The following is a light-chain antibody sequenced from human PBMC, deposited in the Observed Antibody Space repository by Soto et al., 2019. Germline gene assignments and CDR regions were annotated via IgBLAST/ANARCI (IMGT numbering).Light chain of an antibody. CDR3: CSRAGSYTLV. CDR2: DVS. CDR1: SSDVGGYNY. V-gene: IGLV2-11*01. Sequence: QSVLTQPRSVSGSPGQSVTISCTGTSSDVGGYNYVSWYQKYPGKAPRLMIYDVSERPSWVPDRFSGSKSGNTASLTISGLQAEDEADYYCCSRAGSYTLVFGGGTQLTVL. J-gene: IGLJ2*01.